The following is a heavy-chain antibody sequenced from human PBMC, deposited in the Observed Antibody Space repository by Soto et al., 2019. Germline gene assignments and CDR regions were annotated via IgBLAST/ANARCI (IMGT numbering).Heavy chain of an antibody. V-gene: IGHV1-18*01. CDR1: GYTFTSYG. J-gene: IGHJ3*02. Sequence: QVQLVQSGAEVKKPGASVKVSCKASGYTFTSYGISWVRQAPGQGLEWMGWISAYNGNTNYAQKLQGRVTMTTDTSTSTAYMELRSLRSDDTAVYYCARSTSILVRGVIIPDAFDIWGQGTMVTVST. CDR3: ARSTSILVRGVIIPDAFDI. D-gene: IGHD3-10*01. CDR2: ISAYNGNT.